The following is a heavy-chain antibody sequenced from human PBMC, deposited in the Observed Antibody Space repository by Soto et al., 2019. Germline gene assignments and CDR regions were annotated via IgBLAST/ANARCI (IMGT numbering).Heavy chain of an antibody. CDR3: ARGLVGTGTTRVGDY. CDR1: GYTFTSFL. D-gene: IGHD1-1*01. CDR2: ISVYNGNT. V-gene: IGHV1-18*01. Sequence: QVQLVQSGAEVKEPGASVKVSCKASGYTFTSFLISWVRQAPGQGLEWMGWISVYNGNTNYAQKVQGRVTMTTDTSTSTAYVELRSLRSDDTAVYYCARGLVGTGTTRVGDYWGQGTLVTVSS. J-gene: IGHJ4*02.